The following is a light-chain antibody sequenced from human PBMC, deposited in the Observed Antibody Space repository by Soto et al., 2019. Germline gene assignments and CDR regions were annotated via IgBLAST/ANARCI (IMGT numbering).Light chain of an antibody. J-gene: IGKJ3*01. CDR2: WSS. V-gene: IGKV4-1*01. CDR3: QQYYSVPFT. CDR1: QSVFDSSNNKNY. Sequence: DIVMTQFPDSLAVSLGERATINCKSSQSVFDSSNNKNYISWYQQKPGQPPNLLISWSSARASGGPDRFNCGGSGTAFTLTINGLQADDVAIYYYQQYYSVPFTFGPGTKV.